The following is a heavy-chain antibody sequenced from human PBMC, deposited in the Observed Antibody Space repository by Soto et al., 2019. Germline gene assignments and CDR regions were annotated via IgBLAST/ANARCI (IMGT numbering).Heavy chain of an antibody. CDR3: ARVGGYCSSTTCYYFDS. V-gene: IGHV3-21*01. CDR1: GFTFSSYG. D-gene: IGHD2-2*01. J-gene: IGHJ4*02. Sequence: GGSLRLSCAASGFTFSSYGMHWVRQAPGKGLGWVSVISCGSDNIYYADSVKGRFIISRDNAKNTLYLQMNSLRVEDTAVYYCARVGGYCSSTTCYYFDSWGQGTLVTVSS. CDR2: ISCGSDNI.